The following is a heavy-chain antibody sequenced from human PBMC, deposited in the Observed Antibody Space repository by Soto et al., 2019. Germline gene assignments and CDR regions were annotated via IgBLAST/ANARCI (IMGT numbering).Heavy chain of an antibody. V-gene: IGHV4-39*01. CDR2: IYYSGST. J-gene: IGHJ3*02. CDR1: GGSISSSSYY. D-gene: IGHD2-15*01. Sequence: QLQLQESGPGLVKPSETLSLTCTVSGGSISSSSYYWGWIRQPPGKGLEWIGSIYYSGSTYYNPSLKSRVTISVDTSKNQFSLKLSSVTAADTAVYYCATRLGYCSGGSCYFGAFDIWGQGTMVTVSS. CDR3: ATRLGYCSGGSCYFGAFDI.